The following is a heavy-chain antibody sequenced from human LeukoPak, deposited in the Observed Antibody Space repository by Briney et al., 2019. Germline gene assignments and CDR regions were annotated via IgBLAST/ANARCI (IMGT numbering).Heavy chain of an antibody. J-gene: IGHJ4*02. D-gene: IGHD3-22*01. V-gene: IGHV3-33*06. CDR3: AKVMDLYYYDSSGSPPGY. CDR2: IWYDGSNK. CDR1: GFTFSSYG. Sequence: GGSLRLSCAASGFTFSSYGMHWVRQAPGKGLEWVAVIWYDGSNKYYADSVKGRFTISRDNSKNTLYLQMNSLRAEDTAVYYCAKVMDLYYYDSSGSPPGYWGQGTLVTVSS.